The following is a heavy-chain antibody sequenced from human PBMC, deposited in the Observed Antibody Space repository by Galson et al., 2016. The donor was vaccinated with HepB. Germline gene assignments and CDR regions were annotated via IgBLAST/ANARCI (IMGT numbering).Heavy chain of an antibody. Sequence: SVKVSCKASGYAFTTYTLHWVRQAPGQRPEWLGWINAATGNTKYSESFQDRVTSTRDTSANTVYMELGRLRLEDTAVYYCARDGAPHWGSDGYGPFDIWGRGKVVTVSS. CDR2: INAATGNT. D-gene: IGHD6-19*01. CDR1: GYAFTTYT. J-gene: IGHJ3*02. CDR3: ARDGAPHWGSDGYGPFDI. V-gene: IGHV1-3*01.